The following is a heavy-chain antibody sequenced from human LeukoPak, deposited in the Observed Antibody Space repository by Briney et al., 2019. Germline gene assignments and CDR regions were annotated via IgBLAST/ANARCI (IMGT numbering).Heavy chain of an antibody. CDR3: ARDVPGSIGTTARFDP. Sequence: ASVKVSCKSSGYTSSSYGVSWIRQAPGQGLEWMGWISAYNDNTNYAQIFQGRVTMTTDTSTSTAYMELRSLRSDDTAVYYCARDVPGSIGTTARFDPWGQGTLVIVSS. D-gene: IGHD1-1*01. V-gene: IGHV1-18*01. CDR2: ISAYNDNT. CDR1: GYTSSSYG. J-gene: IGHJ5*02.